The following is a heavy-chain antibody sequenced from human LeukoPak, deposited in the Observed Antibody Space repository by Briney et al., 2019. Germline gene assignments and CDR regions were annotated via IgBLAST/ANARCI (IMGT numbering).Heavy chain of an antibody. J-gene: IGHJ4*02. D-gene: IGHD1-20*01. Sequence: KPGGSLRLSCAASGFTFSSYWMSWVRQAPGKGLEWVANIKQDGSEKYYVDSVKGRFTISRDNAKNSLYLQMNSLRAEDTAVYYCARDFQYNWNLRGYFDYWGQGTLVTVSS. CDR2: IKQDGSEK. CDR1: GFTFSSYW. V-gene: IGHV3-7*05. CDR3: ARDFQYNWNLRGYFDY.